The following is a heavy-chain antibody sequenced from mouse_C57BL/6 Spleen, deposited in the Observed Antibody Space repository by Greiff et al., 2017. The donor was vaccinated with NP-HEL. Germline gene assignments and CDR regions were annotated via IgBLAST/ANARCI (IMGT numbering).Heavy chain of an antibody. CDR2: ISSGSSTI. CDR1: GFTFSDYG. Sequence: EVKLMESGGGLVKPGGSLKLSCAASGFTFSDYGMHWVRRAPEKGLEWVAYISSGSSTIYYADTVKGRFTISRDNAKNTLFLQMTSLRSEDTAMYYCAKNYGSSYWYFDVWGTGTTVTVSS. V-gene: IGHV5-17*01. J-gene: IGHJ1*03. CDR3: AKNYGSSYWYFDV. D-gene: IGHD1-1*01.